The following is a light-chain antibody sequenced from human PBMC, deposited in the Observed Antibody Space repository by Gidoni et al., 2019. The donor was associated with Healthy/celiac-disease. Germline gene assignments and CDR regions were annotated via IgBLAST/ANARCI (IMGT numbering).Light chain of an antibody. J-gene: IGKJ3*01. CDR2: DAS. Sequence: EIVLTQSPATLSWSPGERATLSCMASQSVSSYLAWYQQQPGQAPRLLIYDASNSATGIPARFSGSGSGTDFTLTISSLEPEDFAVYYCQQRSNWPPFTFDPGTKVDIK. CDR3: QQRSNWPPFT. V-gene: IGKV3-11*01. CDR1: QSVSSY.